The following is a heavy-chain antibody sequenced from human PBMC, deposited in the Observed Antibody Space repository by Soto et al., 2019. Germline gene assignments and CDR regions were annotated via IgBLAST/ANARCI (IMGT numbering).Heavy chain of an antibody. CDR1: GFSLSTSGVG. CDR2: IYWNDDK. D-gene: IGHD6-19*01. V-gene: IGHV2-5*01. J-gene: IGHJ4*02. Sequence: SGPTLVNPTQTLTLTCTFSGFSLSTSGVGVGWIRQPPGKALEWLALIYWNDDKRYSPSLKSRLTITKDTSKNQVVLTMTNMDPADTATYSCARFSIAVAFDYWGQGTLVTVSS. CDR3: ARFSIAVAFDY.